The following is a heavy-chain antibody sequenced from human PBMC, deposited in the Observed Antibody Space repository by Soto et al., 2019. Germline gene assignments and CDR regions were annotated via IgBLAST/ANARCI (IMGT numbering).Heavy chain of an antibody. D-gene: IGHD2-2*01. CDR1: GFTFSSYA. CDR2: ISGSGGST. V-gene: IGHV3-23*01. Sequence: GGSLRLSCAASGFTFSSYAMSWVRQAPGKGLEWVSAISGSGGSTYYADSVKGRFTISRGNSKNTLYLQMNSLRAEDTAVYYCAKETTKFIVVVPAVNYGMDVWGQGTTVTVSS. CDR3: AKETTKFIVVVPAVNYGMDV. J-gene: IGHJ6*02.